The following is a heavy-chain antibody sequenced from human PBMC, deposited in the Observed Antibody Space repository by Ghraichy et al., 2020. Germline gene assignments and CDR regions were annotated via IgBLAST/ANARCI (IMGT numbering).Heavy chain of an antibody. J-gene: IGHJ3*02. V-gene: IGHV2-70*04. D-gene: IGHD3-10*01. Sequence: SGPTLVKPRQTLTLTCTFSGFSLKTNGMRVSWIRQPPGKALEWLARIDWDGDKFYSTSLKTRLTISKDTSKNQVVLTMTNMDPADTATYYCARMEYYYGSGKNAFDIWGQGTMVTVSS. CDR1: GFSLKTNGMR. CDR2: IDWDGDK. CDR3: ARMEYYYGSGKNAFDI.